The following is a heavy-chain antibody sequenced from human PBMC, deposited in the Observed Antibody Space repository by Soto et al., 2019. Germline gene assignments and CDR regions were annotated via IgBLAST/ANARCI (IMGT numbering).Heavy chain of an antibody. J-gene: IGHJ4*02. Sequence: GAXVKVACNASGYTFTSYGISWVRQAPGQGLEWMGWISAYNGNTNYAQKLQGRVTMTTDTSTSTAYMELRSLRSDDTAVYYCARESLQSMDYWGQGTLVTVSS. CDR2: ISAYNGNT. V-gene: IGHV1-18*01. CDR3: ARESLQSMDY. D-gene: IGHD2-2*01. CDR1: GYTFTSYG.